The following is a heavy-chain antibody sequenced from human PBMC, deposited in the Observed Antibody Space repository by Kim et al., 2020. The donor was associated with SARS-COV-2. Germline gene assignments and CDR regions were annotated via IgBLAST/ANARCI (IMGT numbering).Heavy chain of an antibody. D-gene: IGHD1-26*01. V-gene: IGHV3-23*01. CDR2: ISDNGGGT. CDR3: ANVQWEPSGDH. Sequence: GGSLRLSCAVSGFTFRSYAMSWIRQAPGKGLEWVSAISDNGGGTYYADSVKGRFTISRDNSRNTLYLQMNSLRVEDTALYYCANVQWEPSGDHWGQGTLVTVSS. CDR1: GFTFRSYA. J-gene: IGHJ4*02.